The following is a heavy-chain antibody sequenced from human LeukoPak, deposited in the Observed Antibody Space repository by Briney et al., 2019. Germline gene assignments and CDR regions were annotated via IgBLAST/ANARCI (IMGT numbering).Heavy chain of an antibody. CDR3: ARAPRAYDSSGSGAFDI. CDR2: IYYSGST. J-gene: IGHJ3*02. D-gene: IGHD3-22*01. V-gene: IGHV4-30-4*01. Sequence: SETLSLTCTVSGGSISSGDYYWSWIRQPPGKGLEWIGYIYYSGSTYYNPSLKSRVTISVDTSKNQFSLKLSSVTAADTAVYYCARAPRAYDSSGSGAFDIWGQGTMVTVSS. CDR1: GGSISSGDYY.